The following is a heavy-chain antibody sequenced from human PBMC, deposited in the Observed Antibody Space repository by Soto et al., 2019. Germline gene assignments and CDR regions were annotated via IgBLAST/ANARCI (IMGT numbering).Heavy chain of an antibody. CDR2: IKQDGSEK. V-gene: IGHV3-7*01. D-gene: IGHD6-13*01. CDR3: ARGGWSSYYDYYYMDV. J-gene: IGHJ6*03. CDR1: GFTFRSYW. Sequence: GGSLHLSCATTGFTFRSYWVSWVRQAPGKGLEWVANIKQDGSEKYYVDSVKGRFTISRDNAKNSLYLQMNSLRAEDTAVYYCARGGWSSYYDYYYMDVWGKGT.